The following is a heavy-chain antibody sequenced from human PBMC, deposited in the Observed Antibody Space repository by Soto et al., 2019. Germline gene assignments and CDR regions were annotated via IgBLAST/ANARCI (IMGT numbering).Heavy chain of an antibody. CDR3: ARALRYFDSPFRDYYGMDV. CDR1: GGSISSGGYY. V-gene: IGHV4-31*03. J-gene: IGHJ6*02. D-gene: IGHD3-9*01. CDR2: IYYSGST. Sequence: SETLSLTCTVSGGSISSGGYYWSWIRQHPGKGLEWIGYIYYSGSTYYNPSLKSRGTISVDTSKNQFSLKLSSVTAADTAVYYCARALRYFDSPFRDYYGMDVWGQGTTVTVSS.